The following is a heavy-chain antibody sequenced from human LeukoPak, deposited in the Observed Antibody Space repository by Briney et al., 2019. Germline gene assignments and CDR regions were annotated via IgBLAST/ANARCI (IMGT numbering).Heavy chain of an antibody. Sequence: GGSLRLSCAASGFTFGSYAMSWVRHAPGKWLEWVSAISVSGGSTYYADSVKGRFTISRDNSKNTLYLQMNSLRAEDTAVYYCAKGRFGELLFDYWGQGTLVTVSS. CDR1: GFTFGSYA. CDR3: AKGRFGELLFDY. D-gene: IGHD3-10*01. V-gene: IGHV3-23*01. J-gene: IGHJ4*02. CDR2: ISVSGGST.